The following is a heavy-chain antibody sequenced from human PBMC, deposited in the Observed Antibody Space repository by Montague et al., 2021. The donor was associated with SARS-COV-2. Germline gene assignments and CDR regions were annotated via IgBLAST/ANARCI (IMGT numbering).Heavy chain of an antibody. J-gene: IGHJ4*02. CDR1: GFTFSSYE. D-gene: IGHD3-3*01. Sequence: SLRLSCAASGFTFSSYEMNWVRQAPGKGLEWVSYISSSGSTIYYADSVKGRFTISRDNAKNSLYLQMNSLRAEDTAVYYCARAEMYYDFWSGYPWTFYYFDYWGQGTLGTVSS. CDR2: ISSSGSTI. V-gene: IGHV3-48*03. CDR3: ARAEMYYDFWSGYPWTFYYFDY.